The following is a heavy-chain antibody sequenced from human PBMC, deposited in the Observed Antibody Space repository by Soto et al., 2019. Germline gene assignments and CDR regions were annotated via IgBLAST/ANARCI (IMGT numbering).Heavy chain of an antibody. Sequence: SETLSLTCTVSGGSISSGGYYWSWIRQHPGKGLEWIGYIYYSGSTYYNPSLKSRVTISVDTSKNQFSLKLSSVTAADTAVYYCARDLEPSGAGYFDYWGQGTLVTVSS. J-gene: IGHJ4*02. CDR1: GGSISSGGYY. V-gene: IGHV4-31*03. CDR3: ARDLEPSGAGYFDY. CDR2: IYYSGST. D-gene: IGHD3-10*01.